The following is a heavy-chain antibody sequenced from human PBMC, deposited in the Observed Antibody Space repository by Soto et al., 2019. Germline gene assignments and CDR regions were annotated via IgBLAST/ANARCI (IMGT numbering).Heavy chain of an antibody. CDR2: ISYDGSNK. Sequence: GGSLRLSCAASGFTFSSYAMHWVRQAPGKGLEWVAVISYDGSNKYYADSVKGRFTISRDNSKNTLYLQMNSLRAEDTAVYYCARCTKYYYDSSGYYYFDYWGQGTLVTVSS. J-gene: IGHJ4*02. D-gene: IGHD3-22*01. CDR3: ARCTKYYYDSSGYYYFDY. CDR1: GFTFSSYA. V-gene: IGHV3-30-3*01.